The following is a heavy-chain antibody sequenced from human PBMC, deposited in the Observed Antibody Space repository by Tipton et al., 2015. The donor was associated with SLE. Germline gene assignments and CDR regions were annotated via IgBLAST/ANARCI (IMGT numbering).Heavy chain of an antibody. CDR2: LSTGGTT. CDR1: GFTVSDNY. CDR3: ARSHEADWFGAFDI. V-gene: IGHV3-53*01. J-gene: IGHJ3*02. D-gene: IGHD3-16*01. Sequence: SLRLSCVASGFTVSDNYMSWVRQASGKGLEWVSLLSTGGTTYYTNSVKGRFTISRDISKNTVYLQMNRLRVEDTALYYCARSHEADWFGAFDIWGLGTMVTVSS.